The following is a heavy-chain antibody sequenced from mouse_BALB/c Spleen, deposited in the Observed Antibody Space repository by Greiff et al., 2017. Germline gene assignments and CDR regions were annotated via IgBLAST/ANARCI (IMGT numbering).Heavy chain of an antibody. J-gene: IGHJ2*01. Sequence: EVKLMESGGDLVKPGGSLKLSCAASGFTFSSYGMSWVRQTPDKRLEWVATISSGGSYTYYPDSVKGRFTISRDNAKNTLYLQMSSLKSEDTAMYYCARHRATMRDFDYWGQGTTLTVSS. CDR1: GFTFSSYG. V-gene: IGHV5-6*01. CDR2: ISSGGSYT. CDR3: ARHRATMRDFDY. D-gene: IGHD2-4*01.